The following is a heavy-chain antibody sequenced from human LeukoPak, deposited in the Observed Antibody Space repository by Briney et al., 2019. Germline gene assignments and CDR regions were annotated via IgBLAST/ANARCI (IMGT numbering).Heavy chain of an antibody. CDR2: IIPIFGTA. V-gene: IGHV1-69*13. D-gene: IGHD4-11*01. CDR1: GGTFSSYA. CDR3: ARPLVTTVTVWGMDV. Sequence: SVKVSCKASGGTFSSYAISWVRQAPGQGLEWMGGIIPIFGTANYAQKFQGRVTITADESTSTAYMELSSLRSEDTAVYYCARPLVTTVTVWGMDVWGQGTTVTVSS. J-gene: IGHJ6*02.